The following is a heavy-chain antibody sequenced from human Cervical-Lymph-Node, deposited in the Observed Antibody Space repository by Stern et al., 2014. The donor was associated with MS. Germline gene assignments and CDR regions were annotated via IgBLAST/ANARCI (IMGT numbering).Heavy chain of an antibody. D-gene: IGHD2-2*01. Sequence: EQLVESGTEVEKPGASVKVSCKASGYTFSNYYIHWVRQAPGQGLEWMVIINPIGGITRYAQNFQGRVTMTRDTSTSTVYMEVSGLPSDDTAVYYCAREQEYCGTTSCYVYGMDVWGQGTPVTVSS. CDR1: GYTFSNYY. V-gene: IGHV1-46*01. CDR3: AREQEYCGTTSCYVYGMDV. J-gene: IGHJ6*02. CDR2: INPIGGIT.